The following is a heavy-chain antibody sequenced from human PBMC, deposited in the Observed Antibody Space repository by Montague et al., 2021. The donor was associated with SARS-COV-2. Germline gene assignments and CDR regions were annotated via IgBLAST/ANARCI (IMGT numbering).Heavy chain of an antibody. CDR3: ARGGRQWLVIDPRYYFDY. J-gene: IGHJ4*01. CDR2: INHSGST. D-gene: IGHD6-19*01. CDR1: GGFFSGYH. Sequence: ETLSLTCAVYGGFFSGYHWSWIRQPPGKGLEWIGEINHSGSTNYNPSLKSRVTISVDTSKNQFSLKLSSVTAADTAVYYCARGGRQWLVIDPRYYFDYWGQGTLVTVSS. V-gene: IGHV4-34*01.